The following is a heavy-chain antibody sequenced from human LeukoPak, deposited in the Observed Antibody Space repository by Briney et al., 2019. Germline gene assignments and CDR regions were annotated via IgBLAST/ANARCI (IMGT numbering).Heavy chain of an antibody. CDR2: ISSSSSHS. D-gene: IGHD3-3*01. J-gene: IGHJ4*02. Sequence: GGSLRLSCAASGFTLNNYGINWVRQAPVQGLEWVSSISSSSSHSYYADSVKGRFTVSGDNAKNSLYLQMSGLSAEDTAVYYWATLRLGGDFNDYWGQGTLVTVSS. CDR3: ATLRLGGDFNDY. CDR1: GFTLNNYG. V-gene: IGHV3-21*01.